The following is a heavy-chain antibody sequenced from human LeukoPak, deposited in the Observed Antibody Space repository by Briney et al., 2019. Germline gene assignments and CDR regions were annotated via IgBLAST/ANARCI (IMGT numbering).Heavy chain of an antibody. Sequence: GGSLRLSCAASGFTLSGYWMHWVRQAPGKGLVWVSRINTDGSSTSYADSVKGRFTISRDNAKNTLYLQMGSLRAEDTAVYYCARDRGWLQFLYDYWGQGTLVTVSS. J-gene: IGHJ4*02. CDR2: INTDGSST. V-gene: IGHV3-74*01. D-gene: IGHD5-24*01. CDR3: ARDRGWLQFLYDY. CDR1: GFTLSGYW.